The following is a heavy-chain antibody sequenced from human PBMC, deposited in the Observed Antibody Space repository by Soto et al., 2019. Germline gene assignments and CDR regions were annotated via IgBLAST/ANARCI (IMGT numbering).Heavy chain of an antibody. CDR1: GFTFSSYS. Sequence: GGSLRLSCAASGFTFSSYSMHWVRQAPGKGLEWVAVISYDGSNKYYADSVKGRFTISRDNSKNTLYLQMNSLRAEDTAVYYCAKDQGLYAFDIWGQGTMVTVSS. V-gene: IGHV3-30*18. CDR3: AKDQGLYAFDI. CDR2: ISYDGSNK. J-gene: IGHJ3*02.